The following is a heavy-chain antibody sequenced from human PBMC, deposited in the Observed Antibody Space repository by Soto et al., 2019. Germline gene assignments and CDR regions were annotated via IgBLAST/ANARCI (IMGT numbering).Heavy chain of an antibody. CDR2: INHSGST. CDR1: GGSFSGYY. V-gene: IGHV4-34*01. Sequence: NPWETLSLTFAVYGGSFSGYYWSWIRQPPGKGLEWIGEINHSGSTNYNSSLKSRVTISVDMSKNQFSLKLRSVTAADTAVYYCARGGRQQLIPTPISYKIDYWGQGTLVTVSS. CDR3: ARGGRQQLIPTPISYKIDY. J-gene: IGHJ4*02. D-gene: IGHD6-13*01.